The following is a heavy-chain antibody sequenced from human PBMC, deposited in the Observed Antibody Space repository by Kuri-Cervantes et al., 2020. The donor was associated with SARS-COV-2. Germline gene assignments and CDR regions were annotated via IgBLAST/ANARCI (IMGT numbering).Heavy chain of an antibody. D-gene: IGHD3-16*01. V-gene: IGHV3-30-3*01. CDR2: ISYDGSNK. Sequence: SCAASGFTFSSYAMHWVRQAPGKGLEWVAVISYDGSNKYYADSVKGRFTISRDNSKNTLYLQMNSLRAEDTAVYYCARDPGGTSWGQGTLVTVSS. CDR3: ARDPGGTS. J-gene: IGHJ4*02. CDR1: GFTFSSYA.